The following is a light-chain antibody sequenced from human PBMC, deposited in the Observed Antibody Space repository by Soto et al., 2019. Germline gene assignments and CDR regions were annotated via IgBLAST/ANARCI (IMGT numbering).Light chain of an antibody. CDR3: QHYDHLPPFT. J-gene: IGKJ3*01. CDR1: QDIRKN. CDR2: GAS. V-gene: IGKV1-33*01. Sequence: DIQMTKSPSSLSAPVGARVPIPCQASQDIRKNLSWYQQKPGRAPKLLIYGASNLETGVPSRFSGSGYGTDFTFTISSLQPEDIATYYCQHYDHLPPFTFGPGTKVAIK.